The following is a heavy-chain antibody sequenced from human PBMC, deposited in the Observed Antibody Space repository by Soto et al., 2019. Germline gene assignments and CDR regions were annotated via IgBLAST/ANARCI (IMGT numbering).Heavy chain of an antibody. CDR2: IYYSGST. CDR1: SGSISSSGYY. D-gene: IGHD6-19*01. CDR3: AKSVWGSCWSRAFDI. Sequence: SETLSLTCTVSSGSISSSGYYWGWIRQPPGKGLEWIGSIYYSGSTFNSPSLKSRVTISVDTSKNQFSLKLGSVTAADTAVYYCAKSVWGSCWSRAFDIWGRWTMVTVSS. V-gene: IGHV4-39*01. J-gene: IGHJ3*02.